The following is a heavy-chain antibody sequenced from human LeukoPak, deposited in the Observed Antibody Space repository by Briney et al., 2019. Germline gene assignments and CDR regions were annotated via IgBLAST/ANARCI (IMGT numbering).Heavy chain of an antibody. CDR1: GGSFSGYY. D-gene: IGHD1-26*01. J-gene: IGHJ4*02. V-gene: IGHV4-59*08. CDR3: ARHSGTYYDFDY. CDR2: IYYSGNT. Sequence: SETLSLTCAVYGGSFSGYYWSWIRQPPGKGLEWIGYIYYSGNTNYNPSLKSRVTISVDTSKNQFSLKLTSVTAADTAVYYCARHSGTYYDFDYWGQGTLVTVSS.